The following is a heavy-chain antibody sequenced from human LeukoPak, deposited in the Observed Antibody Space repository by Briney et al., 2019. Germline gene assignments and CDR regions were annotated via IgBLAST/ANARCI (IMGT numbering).Heavy chain of an antibody. Sequence: PSETLSLTCSVSVGSISSNPYYWGWIRQPPGKGLERLGSIYYSRSTYYNPSPKSRVTISVDTSKNQFSLKLTSVTAADTAVYYCARGVGSSGWYGSDAFDIWGQGTMVTVSS. D-gene: IGHD6-19*01. V-gene: IGHV4-39*01. CDR3: ARGVGSSGWYGSDAFDI. CDR2: IYYSRST. J-gene: IGHJ3*02. CDR1: VGSISSNPYY.